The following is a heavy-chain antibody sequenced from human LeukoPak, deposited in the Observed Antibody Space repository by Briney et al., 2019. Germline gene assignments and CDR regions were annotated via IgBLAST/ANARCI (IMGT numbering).Heavy chain of an antibody. CDR1: GYTFTSYY. Sequence: VSVKVSCKASGYTFTSYYMHWVRQAPGQGLEWMGIINPSGGSTSYTQKFQGRVTMTRDTSTTTVYMELSSLRSQDTAVYYCARHKEVGDYYYFDYWGQGTLVTVSS. CDR2: INPSGGST. CDR3: ARHKEVGDYYYFDY. V-gene: IGHV1-46*01. D-gene: IGHD2/OR15-2a*01. J-gene: IGHJ4*02.